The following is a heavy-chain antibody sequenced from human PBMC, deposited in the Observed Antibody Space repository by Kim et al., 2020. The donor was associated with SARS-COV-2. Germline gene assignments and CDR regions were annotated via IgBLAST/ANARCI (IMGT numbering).Heavy chain of an antibody. J-gene: IGHJ6*02. CDR1: GGTFSSYT. V-gene: IGHV1-69*04. D-gene: IGHD3-22*01. CDR2: IIPILGIA. CDR3: ARDSYYDRRLYYYYGMDV. Sequence: SVKVSCKASGGTFSSYTISWVRQAPGQGLEWMGRIIPILGIANYAQKFQGRVTITADKSTSTAYMELSSLRSEDTAVYYCARDSYYDRRLYYYYGMDVWGQGTTVTVSS.